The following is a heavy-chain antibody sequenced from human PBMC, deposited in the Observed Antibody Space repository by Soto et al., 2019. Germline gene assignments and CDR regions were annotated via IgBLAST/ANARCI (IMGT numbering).Heavy chain of an antibody. V-gene: IGHV4-59*01. J-gene: IGHJ2*01. CDR2: IHYSGDA. D-gene: IGHD3-10*01. Sequence: QVQLQESGPGLVKPSETLSLICSVSGGSISTYYWNWIRQSPGKGLEWIGYIHYSGDADYNPSLKVRVSMSVDPSKHHFSLELSSVAASDTAGYYCARGLWGHWYFELWGRGTLVTVSS. CDR3: ARGLWGHWYFEL. CDR1: GGSISTYY.